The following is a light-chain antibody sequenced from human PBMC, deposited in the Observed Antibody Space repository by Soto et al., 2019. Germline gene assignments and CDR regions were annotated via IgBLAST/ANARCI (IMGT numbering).Light chain of an antibody. J-gene: IGLJ1*01. CDR2: EVN. Sequence: QSVLTQPASVSGSPGQSITISCTGTSSNVGSYKLVSWYQQHPGKAPKLMIFEVNKRPSGFSNRFSGSKSGNTASLTISGLKVDDEADYYCYSAGGSPTSVFGTGTKVTV. CDR3: YSAGGSPTSV. CDR1: SSNVGSYKL. V-gene: IGLV2-23*02.